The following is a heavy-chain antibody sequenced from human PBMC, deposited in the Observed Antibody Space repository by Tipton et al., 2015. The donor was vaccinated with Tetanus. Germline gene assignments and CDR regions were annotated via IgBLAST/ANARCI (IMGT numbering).Heavy chain of an antibody. V-gene: IGHV3-21*01. CDR2: VSSTTSYI. J-gene: IGHJ4*02. Sequence: SLRLSCAASGFTFYSYGMNWVRQAPGKGLEWLSSVSSTTSYIYYADSVKGRFTISRDNAKNSLYLQMNSLRADDTAVYYCASGSTLDYWGLGTLVTVSS. D-gene: IGHD6-25*01. CDR1: GFTFYSYG. CDR3: ASGSTLDY.